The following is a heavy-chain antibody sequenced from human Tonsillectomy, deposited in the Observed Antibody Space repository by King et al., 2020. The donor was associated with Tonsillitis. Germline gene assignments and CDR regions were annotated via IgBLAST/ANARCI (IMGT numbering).Heavy chain of an antibody. V-gene: IGHV3-7*01. CDR2: IKQDGSEK. D-gene: IGHD1-26*01. J-gene: IGHJ5*02. CDR3: ARGRGGYSGSYH. Sequence: VQLVESGGGLVQPGGSRRLSCAASGFTFSSYWMSWVSQAPGKGLERGANIKQDGSEKYYVDSVKGRFTISSDNAKNSLYLQMNSLRAEDTAVYYCARGRGGYSGSYHWGQGTLVTVSS. CDR1: GFTFSSYW.